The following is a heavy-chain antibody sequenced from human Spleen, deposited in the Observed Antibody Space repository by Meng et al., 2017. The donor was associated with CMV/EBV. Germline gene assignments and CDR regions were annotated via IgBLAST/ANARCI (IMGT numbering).Heavy chain of an antibody. CDR3: ARVVAGCGSNCLDFDY. CDR2: IKQDGSEK. CDR1: GFTFSSYW. D-gene: IGHD6-19*01. J-gene: IGHJ4*02. Sequence: GESLKISCAASGFTFSSYWMSWVRQAPGKGLEWVANIKQDGSEKYYVDSVKGRFTISRDNAKNSLYLQMNSLRAEDTAVYYCARVVAGCGSNCLDFDYWGQGTLVTVSS. V-gene: IGHV3-7*01.